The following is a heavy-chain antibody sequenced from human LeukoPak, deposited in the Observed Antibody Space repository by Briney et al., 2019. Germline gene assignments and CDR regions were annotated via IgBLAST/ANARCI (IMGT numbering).Heavy chain of an antibody. D-gene: IGHD1-7*01. CDR3: ARLGWDNWNYERGYFDY. V-gene: IGHV4-34*01. J-gene: IGHJ4*02. CDR2: INHSGST. CDR1: GGSFSGYY. Sequence: PSETLSLTCAVYGGSFSGYYWSWIRQPPGKGLEWIGEINHSGSTNYNPSLKSRVTISVDTSKNQFSLKLSSVTAADTAVYYCARLGWDNWNYERGYFDYWGQGTLVTVSS.